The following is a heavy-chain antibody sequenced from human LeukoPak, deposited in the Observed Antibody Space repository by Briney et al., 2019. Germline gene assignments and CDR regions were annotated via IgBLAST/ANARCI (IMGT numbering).Heavy chain of an antibody. J-gene: IGHJ6*03. Sequence: GGSLRLSCAASGFTFSSYAMHWVRQAPGKGLEWVAVISYDGSSKYYADSVKGRFTISRDNSKNTLYLQMNSLRAEDTAVYYCASRGGWRPYYYYYYMDVWGKGTTVTVSS. D-gene: IGHD6-19*01. CDR2: ISYDGSSK. CDR1: GFTFSSYA. V-gene: IGHV3-30*04. CDR3: ASRGGWRPYYYYYYMDV.